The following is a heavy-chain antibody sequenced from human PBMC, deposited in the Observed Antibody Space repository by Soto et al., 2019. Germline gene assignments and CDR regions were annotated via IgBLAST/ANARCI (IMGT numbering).Heavy chain of an antibody. CDR1: GYTFTTYG. CDR2: ISAYNGNT. J-gene: IGHJ5*02. Sequence: ASVKVSCKASGYTFTTYGISWVRQAPGQGLECMGWISAYNGNTNYAQKLQGRVTMTTDTSTSTAYMELRSLRSDDTAVYYCARVISSRDEWIDLWGQGTLVTVSS. CDR3: ARVISSRDEWIDL. V-gene: IGHV1-18*01. D-gene: IGHD2-2*01.